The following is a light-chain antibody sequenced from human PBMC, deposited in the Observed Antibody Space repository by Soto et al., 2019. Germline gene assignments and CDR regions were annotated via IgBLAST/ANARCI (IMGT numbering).Light chain of an antibody. CDR2: DVS. CDR3: SSYRSTSTLYV. V-gene: IGLV2-14*03. J-gene: IGLJ1*01. CDR1: SSDIGGYNY. Sequence: QSALTQPASVSGSPGQSITISCTGTSSDIGGYNYVSWYQQLPGKVPKLIIYDVSNRPSGVSDRFSGSKSGNAASLTISGIQAEDEADYYCSSYRSTSTLYVFGTGTKVTVL.